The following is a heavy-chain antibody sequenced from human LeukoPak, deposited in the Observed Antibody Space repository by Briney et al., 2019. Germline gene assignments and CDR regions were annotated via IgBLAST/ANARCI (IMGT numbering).Heavy chain of an antibody. J-gene: IGHJ5*02. D-gene: IGHD3-16*01. CDR1: GYTFTGYY. Sequence: ASVKVSCKASGYTFTGYYMHWVRQAPGQGLEWMGWINPNSGGTNYAQKFQGRVTMTRDTSISTAYMELSRLRSDDTAVYYCVRARGSYNWFDPWGQGTLVTVSS. CDR2: INPNSGGT. CDR3: VRARGSYNWFDP. V-gene: IGHV1-2*02.